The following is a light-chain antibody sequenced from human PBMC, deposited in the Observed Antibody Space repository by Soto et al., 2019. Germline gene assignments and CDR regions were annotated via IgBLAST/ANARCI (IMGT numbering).Light chain of an antibody. CDR2: RAS. J-gene: IGKJ2*03. CDR3: RQYEDWLLYS. CDR1: QSISRN. V-gene: IGKV3-15*01. Sequence: TQSAATLSVTKGEEVTLSCRASQSISRNLACYQQKPGQAPRLLIHRASLRATGVLARFSGSGSGTDFSLTISCLLSADFAVCYCRQYEDWLLYSFCEG.